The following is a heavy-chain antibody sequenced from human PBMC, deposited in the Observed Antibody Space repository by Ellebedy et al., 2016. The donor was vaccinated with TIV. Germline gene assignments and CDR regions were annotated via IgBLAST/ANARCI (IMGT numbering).Heavy chain of an antibody. CDR3: ARGFPAAWELAGA. CDR1: GAPSGNYF. CDR2: VTHTGGT. J-gene: IGHJ4*02. D-gene: IGHD6-19*01. Sequence: SETLSLXCAVSGAPSGNYFWSWIRQPPGKGLEWIGEVTHTGGTNYNPSLESRVTMSLDTSENQFSPKLNSVNVADTAVYYCARGFPAAWELAGAWGQGTLVTVSA. V-gene: IGHV4-34*01.